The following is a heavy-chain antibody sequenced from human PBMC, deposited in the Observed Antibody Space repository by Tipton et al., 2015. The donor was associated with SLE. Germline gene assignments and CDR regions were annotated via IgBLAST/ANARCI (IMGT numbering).Heavy chain of an antibody. J-gene: IGHJ4*02. Sequence: TLSLTCNVSGQPISSGYYWGWIRQPPGKGLEWIGNIDRSGATYYNPSLKSRVTMSVDMSKNHFFLRLRSVTAADTAVYYCASRGRWELPTDYWGQGTLVTVSS. V-gene: IGHV4-38-2*02. CDR1: GQPISSGYY. CDR2: IDRSGAT. CDR3: ASRGRWELPTDY. D-gene: IGHD4-23*01.